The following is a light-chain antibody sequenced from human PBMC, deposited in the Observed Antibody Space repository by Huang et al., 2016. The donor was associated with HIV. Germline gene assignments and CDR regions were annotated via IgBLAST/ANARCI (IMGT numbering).Light chain of an antibody. CDR1: QSLFFSSNQRSY. CDR2: WAS. V-gene: IGKV4-1*01. Sequence: DIVMTQSPDSLTVSLGERATINCRSSQSLFFSSNQRSYLAWYQKKPGQPPKLVISWASARESGVPDRFSGSGSETHFTLTINSLQAEDVAVYYCQQYYHNPLTFGGGTKVEI. J-gene: IGKJ4*01. CDR3: QQYYHNPLT.